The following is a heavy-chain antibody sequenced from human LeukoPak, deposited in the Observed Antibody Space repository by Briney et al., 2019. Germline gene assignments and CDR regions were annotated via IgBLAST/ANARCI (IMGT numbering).Heavy chain of an antibody. CDR2: ISGGATTK. J-gene: IGHJ5*02. Sequence: PGGSLRLSCAASGFTFSDYYMSWIRQAPGKGLEWISYISGGATTKYYAESLKGRLTISRDNAKNSLFLQMNSLTVEDTAVYYCARGRGVTDWFDPWGQGTLVTVSS. CDR1: GFTFSDYY. V-gene: IGHV3-11*01. D-gene: IGHD2-21*02. CDR3: ARGRGVTDWFDP.